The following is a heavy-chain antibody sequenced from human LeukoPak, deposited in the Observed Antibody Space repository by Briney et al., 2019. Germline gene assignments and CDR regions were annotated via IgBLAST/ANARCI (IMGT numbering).Heavy chain of an antibody. Sequence: PGGSLRLSCAASDFTVSSDYVSWVRQAPGKGLDWVSYISTSGSTIYYADSVKGRFTISRDNAKNSLYLQMNSLRAEDTAVYYCATSRGSWPDYFDYWGQGTLVTVSS. D-gene: IGHD6-13*01. CDR2: ISTSGSTI. CDR3: ATSRGSWPDYFDY. J-gene: IGHJ4*02. V-gene: IGHV3-11*04. CDR1: DFTVSSDY.